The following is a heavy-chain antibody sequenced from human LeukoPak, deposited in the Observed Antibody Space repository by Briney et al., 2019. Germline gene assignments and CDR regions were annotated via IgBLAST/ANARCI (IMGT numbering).Heavy chain of an antibody. CDR1: GESINNNY. J-gene: IGHJ5*02. CDR2: INHSGST. Sequence: PSETLSLTCTVSGESINNNYWSWIRQPPGKGLEWIGEINHSGSTNYNPSLKSRVTISVDTSKNQFSLKLSSVTAADTAVYYCARRGFDPWGQGTLVTVSS. V-gene: IGHV4-34*01. CDR3: ARRGFDP.